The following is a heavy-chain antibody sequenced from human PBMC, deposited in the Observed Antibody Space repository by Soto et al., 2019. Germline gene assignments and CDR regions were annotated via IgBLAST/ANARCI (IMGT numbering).Heavy chain of an antibody. V-gene: IGHV3-30-3*01. CDR1: GFTFSSYA. D-gene: IGHD3-22*01. CDR2: ISYDGSNK. Sequence: PGGSLRLSCAASGFTFSSYAMHWVRQAPGKGLEWVAVISYDGSNKYYADSVKGRFTISRDNSKNTLYLQMNSLRAEDTAVYYCARHAYYYDSWGQGTLVTVSS. J-gene: IGHJ4*02. CDR3: ARHAYYYDS.